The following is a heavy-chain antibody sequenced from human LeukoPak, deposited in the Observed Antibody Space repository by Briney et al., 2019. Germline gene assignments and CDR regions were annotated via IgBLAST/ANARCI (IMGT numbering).Heavy chain of an antibody. Sequence: GGSLRLSCAASGFTVSSNYMSWVRQAPGKGLEWVSVIYSGGSTYYADSVKGRFTISRDNSKNTLYLQMNSLRAEDTAVYYCAKDFRYCSSTSCYDTPSLGYWGQGTLVTVSS. CDR1: GFTVSSNY. J-gene: IGHJ4*02. D-gene: IGHD2-2*01. CDR2: IYSGGST. CDR3: AKDFRYCSSTSCYDTPSLGY. V-gene: IGHV3-53*05.